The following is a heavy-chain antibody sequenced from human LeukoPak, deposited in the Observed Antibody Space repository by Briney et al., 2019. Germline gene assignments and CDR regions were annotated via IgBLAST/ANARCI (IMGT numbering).Heavy chain of an antibody. CDR3: ASGQQLGY. CDR2: IKQDGSEK. D-gene: IGHD6-6*01. CDR1: GFTFSNYW. V-gene: IGHV3-7*01. Sequence: TGGSLRLSCAASGFTFSNYWMSWVRQAPGKGLEWVANIKQDGSEKYYVDSVKGRFTISRDNARNSLYLQMNSLRAEDTAVYYCASGQQLGYWGQGTLVTVSS. J-gene: IGHJ4*02.